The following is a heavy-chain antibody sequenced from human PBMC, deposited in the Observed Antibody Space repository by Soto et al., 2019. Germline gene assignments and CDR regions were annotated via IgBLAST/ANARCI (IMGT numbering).Heavy chain of an antibody. CDR1: GYTFTSYG. Sequence: GASVKVSCKASGYTFTSYGISWVRQAPGQGLEWMGWISAYNGNTNYAQKLQGRVTMTTDTSTSTAYMELRSLRSDDTAVYYCATLCADSSGYREDAFDIWGQGTMVTVSS. D-gene: IGHD3-22*01. J-gene: IGHJ3*02. CDR3: ATLCADSSGYREDAFDI. CDR2: ISAYNGNT. V-gene: IGHV1-18*01.